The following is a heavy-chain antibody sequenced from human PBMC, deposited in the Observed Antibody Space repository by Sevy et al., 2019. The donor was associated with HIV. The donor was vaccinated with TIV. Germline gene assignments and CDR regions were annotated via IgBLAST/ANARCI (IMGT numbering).Heavy chain of an antibody. CDR1: GFTFSSYG. D-gene: IGHD6-19*01. CDR2: IRYDGSNK. J-gene: IGHJ4*02. CDR3: AKESPYSSGWGSSDY. Sequence: GGSLRLSCAASGFTFSSYGMHWVRQAPGKGLEWVAFIRYDGSNKYYADSVKGRFTISRDNSKNTLYLQMNSLRAEDTAVYYCAKESPYSSGWGSSDYWGQGTLVTVSS. V-gene: IGHV3-30*02.